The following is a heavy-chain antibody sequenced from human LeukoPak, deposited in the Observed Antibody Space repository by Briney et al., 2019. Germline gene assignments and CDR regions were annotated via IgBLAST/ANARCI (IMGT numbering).Heavy chain of an antibody. CDR3: ASVDREGSSWVIFVF. CDR2: IYSGGST. CDR1: GFTVSSNY. D-gene: IGHD6-13*01. J-gene: IGHJ4*02. V-gene: IGHV3-53*04. Sequence: GGTLRLSCAASGFTVSSNYMNWVRQAPGKGLEWVSVIYSGGSTNNADSVKGRITISRHKSKNTLYLQINSLRAEHPAVYYCASVDREGSSWVIFVFWGQGTLVTVSS.